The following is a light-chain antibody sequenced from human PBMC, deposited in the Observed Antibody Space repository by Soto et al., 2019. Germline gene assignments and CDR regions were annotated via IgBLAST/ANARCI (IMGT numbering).Light chain of an antibody. V-gene: IGKV1-5*03. CDR2: KAS. J-gene: IGKJ2*01. CDR3: QHPGT. CDR1: QSISSW. Sequence: DIQMTQSPSTLSVSVGDRVTITCRASQSISSWLAWYQQKPGKAPKLLIYKASSLESGVPSRFSGSGSGTEFTLTISSLQPDDFATYYCQHPGTFGQGTKLEIK.